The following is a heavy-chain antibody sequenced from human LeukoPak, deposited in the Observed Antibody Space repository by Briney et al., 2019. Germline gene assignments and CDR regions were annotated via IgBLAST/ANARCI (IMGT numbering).Heavy chain of an antibody. Sequence: GGSLRLSCAASGFTFSSYGMHWVRQAPGKGLEWVAVISYDGSNKYYADSVKGRFTISRDNSKNTLYLQMNSLRAEDTSVYYCAKDRDIVVVPGGIRQGFDYWGQGTLVTVSS. CDR1: GFTFSSYG. V-gene: IGHV3-30*18. J-gene: IGHJ4*02. D-gene: IGHD2-2*01. CDR2: ISYDGSNK. CDR3: AKDRDIVVVPGGIRQGFDY.